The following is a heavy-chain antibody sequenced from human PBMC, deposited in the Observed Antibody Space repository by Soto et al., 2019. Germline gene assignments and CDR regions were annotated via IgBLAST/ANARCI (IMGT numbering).Heavy chain of an antibody. D-gene: IGHD6-13*01. CDR2: IKSKTDGGTT. CDR1: GFTFSNAW. CDR3: PTVYSSSWYGY. V-gene: IGHV3-15*01. J-gene: IGHJ4*02. Sequence: GGSLRLSCAASGFTFSNAWMSWVRQAPGKGLEWVGRIKSKTDGGTTDYAAPEKGRFTISRDDSKNTLYLQMNSLKTEDTAVYYCPTVYSSSWYGYWGQGTLVTVSS.